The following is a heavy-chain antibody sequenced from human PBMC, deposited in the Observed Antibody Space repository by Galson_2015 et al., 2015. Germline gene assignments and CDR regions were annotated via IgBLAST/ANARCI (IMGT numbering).Heavy chain of an antibody. J-gene: IGHJ4*02. D-gene: IGHD6-6*01. CDR2: ISYDGSNK. Sequence: LRLSCAASGFTFSSYAMHWVRQAPGKGLEWVAVISYDGSNKYYADSVKGRFTISRDNSKNTLYLQMNSLRPEDTAVYYCARVGGDVAARTWGYFDYWGQGTLVTVSS. CDR1: GFTFSSYA. V-gene: IGHV3-30-3*01. CDR3: ARVGGDVAARTWGYFDY.